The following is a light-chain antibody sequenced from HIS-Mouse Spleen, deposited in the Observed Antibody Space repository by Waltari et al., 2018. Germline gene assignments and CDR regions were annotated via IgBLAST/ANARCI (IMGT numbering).Light chain of an antibody. J-gene: IGLJ2*01. CDR3: QSADSSGTYVV. CDR1: ALPKQY. Sequence: SYELTQPPSVSVSPGQTARITCPGDALPKQYAYWYPQKPGQAPVLVIYKDSERPSGIPERFSGSSSGTTVTLTISGVQAEDEADYYCQSADSSGTYVVFGGGTKLTVL. V-gene: IGLV3-25*03. CDR2: KDS.